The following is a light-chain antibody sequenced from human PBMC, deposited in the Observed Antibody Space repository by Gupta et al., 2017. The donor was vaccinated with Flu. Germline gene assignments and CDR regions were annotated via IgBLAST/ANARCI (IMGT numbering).Light chain of an antibody. CDR3: AAWDDSLNGVV. J-gene: IGLJ2*01. CDR1: NSSIGSHA. Sequence: QSVLTQPPSVSGTPAPWVIISCSGSNSSIGSHAVNWYQQVPGTAPRLLIDNSSQRPSGVPDRLAGSKSGASASLAIRGLQSEDEADYFCAAWDDSLNGVVFGAGTKLTVL. V-gene: IGLV1-44*01. CDR2: NSS.